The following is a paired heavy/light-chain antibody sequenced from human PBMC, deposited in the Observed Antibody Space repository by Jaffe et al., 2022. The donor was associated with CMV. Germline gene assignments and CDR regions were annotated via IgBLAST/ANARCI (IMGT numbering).Light chain of an antibody. J-gene: IGLJ3*02. CDR3: LLYYGGAVV. Sequence: QTVVTQEPSLTVSPGGTVTLTCASSTGAVTSGYYPNWFQQKPGQAPRALIYSTSNKHSWTPARFSGSLLGGKAALTLSGVQPEDEAEYYCLLYYGGAVVFGGGTKLTVL. V-gene: IGLV7-43*01. CDR2: STS. CDR1: TGAVTSGYY.
Heavy chain of an antibody. CDR1: GGSISSYY. CDR3: ARETMNGLVRDPHYGMDV. Sequence: QVQLQESGPGLVKPSETLSLTCTVSGGSISSYYWSWIRQPAGKGLEWIGRIYTSGSTNYNPSLKSRVTMSVDTSKNQFSLKLSSVTAADTAVYYCARETMNGLVRDPHYGMDVWGQGTTVTVSS. V-gene: IGHV4-4*07. D-gene: IGHD3-16*01. CDR2: IYTSGST. J-gene: IGHJ6*02.